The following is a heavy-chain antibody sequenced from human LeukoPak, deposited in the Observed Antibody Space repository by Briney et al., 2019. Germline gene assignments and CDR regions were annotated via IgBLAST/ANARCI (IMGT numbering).Heavy chain of an antibody. CDR3: VKDLTYDSSGSVFDY. CDR2: ISWDGTT. CDR1: GFTFDDYT. Sequence: GGSLRLSCAASGFTFDDYTMHWVRQAPGKTLEWVSLISWDGTTYYADSMKGRFTISRDNSKNSLYLQMDTLRSEDTAFYYCVKDLTYDSSGSVFDYWGQGTLVTVSS. J-gene: IGHJ4*02. D-gene: IGHD3-22*01. V-gene: IGHV3-43*01.